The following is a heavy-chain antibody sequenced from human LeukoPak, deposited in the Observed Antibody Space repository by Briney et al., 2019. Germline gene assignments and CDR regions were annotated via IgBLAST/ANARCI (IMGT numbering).Heavy chain of an antibody. J-gene: IGHJ4*02. Sequence: GGSLRLSCAASGFTFSSYSMNWVRQAPGKGLEWVSSISSSSSYIYYADSVKGRFTISRDNAKNSLYLQMNSLRAEDTAVCYCASSWYSNSWYSSYWGQGTLVTVSS. CDR1: GFTFSSYS. D-gene: IGHD6-13*01. CDR2: ISSSSSYI. CDR3: ASSWYSNSWYSSY. V-gene: IGHV3-21*01.